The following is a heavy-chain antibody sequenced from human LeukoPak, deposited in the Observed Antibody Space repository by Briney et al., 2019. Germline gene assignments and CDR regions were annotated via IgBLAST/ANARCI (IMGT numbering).Heavy chain of an antibody. D-gene: IGHD2-2*01. CDR3: ARDGVRGYCSSTSCPQDY. Sequence: GGSLRLSCVASGFTFSSNGMHWVRQAPGKGLEWVTFIQYDGSKKYYADSVKGRFTISRDNAKNSLYLQMNSLRAEDTALYYCARDGVRGYCSSTSCPQDYWGQGTLVTVSS. V-gene: IGHV3-30*02. J-gene: IGHJ4*02. CDR1: GFTFSSNG. CDR2: IQYDGSKK.